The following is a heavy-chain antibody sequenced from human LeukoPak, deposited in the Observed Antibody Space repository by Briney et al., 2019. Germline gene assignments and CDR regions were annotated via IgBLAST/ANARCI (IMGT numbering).Heavy chain of an antibody. D-gene: IGHD6-19*01. J-gene: IGHJ6*03. Sequence: SETLSLTCRVSDYSISSGYYWGWIRQPPGKGLEWIGSVYHSATTYYNPSLKSRVTLSVDTSKNQFSLKLSSVTAADTAVYYCSRDETYSSDWQSNHYYYYMDVWGKGTTVTVSS. V-gene: IGHV4-38-2*02. CDR3: SRDETYSSDWQSNHYYYYMDV. CDR1: DYSISSGYY. CDR2: VYHSATT.